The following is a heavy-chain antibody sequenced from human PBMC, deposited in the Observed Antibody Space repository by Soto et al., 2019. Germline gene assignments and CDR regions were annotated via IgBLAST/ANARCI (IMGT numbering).Heavy chain of an antibody. J-gene: IGHJ3*02. Sequence: GGSLRLSCAASGFTFSNAWMSWVRQAQGKGLEWVGRIKRKTDGGTTDYAAPGKGRFTISRDDSKNTLYLQMNSLKTEDPAVYYCTTEPTYYYDSSGYYYDAFDIWGQGTMVTVSS. D-gene: IGHD3-22*01. CDR3: TTEPTYYYDSSGYYYDAFDI. CDR1: GFTFSNAW. V-gene: IGHV3-15*01. CDR2: IKRKTDGGTT.